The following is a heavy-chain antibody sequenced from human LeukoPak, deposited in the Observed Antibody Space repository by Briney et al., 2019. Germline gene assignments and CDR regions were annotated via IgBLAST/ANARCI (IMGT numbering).Heavy chain of an antibody. CDR1: GFTFSSYG. CDR3: ARVRSYGIVGAFDI. Sequence: PGGSLRLSCAASGFTFSSYGMHWVRQAPGKGLGWVAVIWYDGSNKYYADSVKGRFTISRDNSKNTLYLQMNSLRAEDTAVYYCARVRSYGIVGAFDIWGQGTMVTVSS. V-gene: IGHV3-33*01. J-gene: IGHJ3*02. D-gene: IGHD5-18*01. CDR2: IWYDGSNK.